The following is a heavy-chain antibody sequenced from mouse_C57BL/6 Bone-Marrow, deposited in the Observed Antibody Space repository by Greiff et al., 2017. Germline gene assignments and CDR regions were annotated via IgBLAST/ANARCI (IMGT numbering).Heavy chain of an antibody. CDR1: GYTFTSYW. V-gene: IGHV1-69*01. D-gene: IGHD1-1*02. CDR2: IDPSDSYT. Sequence: QVQLQQPGAELVMPGASVKLSCKASGYTFTSYWMHWVKQRPGQGLEWIGEIDPSDSYTNYNQKFKGKSTLTVDKSSSTAYMQLSSLTSEDSAVYYCARERFITLVPFAYWGPGTPLTVS. CDR3: ARERFITLVPFAY. J-gene: IGHJ2*01.